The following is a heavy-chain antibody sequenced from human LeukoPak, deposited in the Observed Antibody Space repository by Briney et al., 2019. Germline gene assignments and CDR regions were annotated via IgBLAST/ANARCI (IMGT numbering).Heavy chain of an antibody. J-gene: IGHJ5*02. Sequence: PGGCLRLSCAASGFTFSSYAMHWVRQAPGKGLEWVAVISYDGSNKYYADSVKGRFTISRDNSKNTLYLQMNSLRAEDTAVYYCARVSIVVVVAGPFDPWGQGTLVTVSS. V-gene: IGHV3-30*04. D-gene: IGHD2-15*01. CDR3: ARVSIVVVVAGPFDP. CDR1: GFTFSSYA. CDR2: ISYDGSNK.